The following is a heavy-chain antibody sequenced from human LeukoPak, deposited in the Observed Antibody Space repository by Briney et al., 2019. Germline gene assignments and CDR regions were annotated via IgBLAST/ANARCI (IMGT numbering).Heavy chain of an antibody. J-gene: IGHJ4*02. V-gene: IGHV1-2*02. Sequence: ASVKVSCKASGYTFTGHYMHWVRQAPGQGLEWMGWINPNSGGTNYAQKFQGRVTMTRDTSISTAYMELSRLRSDDTAVYYCARILINYYDSSGYDYWGQGTLVTVSS. CDR3: ARILINYYDSSGYDY. CDR1: GYTFTGHY. CDR2: INPNSGGT. D-gene: IGHD3-22*01.